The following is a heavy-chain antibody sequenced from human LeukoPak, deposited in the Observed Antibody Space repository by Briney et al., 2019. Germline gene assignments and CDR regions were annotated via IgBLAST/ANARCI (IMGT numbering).Heavy chain of an antibody. CDR2: IIPIFGTA. CDR1: GGTFSSYA. D-gene: IGHD3-3*01. V-gene: IGHV1-69*13. J-gene: IGHJ5*02. CDR3: ARSGDDFWSGSRAGSWFDP. Sequence: ASVKVSCKASGGTFSSYAISWVRQAPGQGLEWMGGIIPIFGTANYAQKFQGRVTITADESTSTAYMELSSLRSEDTAVYYCARSGDDFWSGSRAGSWFDPWGQGTLVTVSS.